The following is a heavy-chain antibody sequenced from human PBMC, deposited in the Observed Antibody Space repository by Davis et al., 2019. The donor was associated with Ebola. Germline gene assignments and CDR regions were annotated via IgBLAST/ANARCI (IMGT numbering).Heavy chain of an antibody. J-gene: IGHJ6*02. CDR1: GFTFSSYE. D-gene: IGHD6-6*01. Sequence: PGGSLRLSCAASGFTFSSYEMNWVRQAPGKGLEWVSYISSSGSTIYYADSVKGRFTISRDNAKNSLYLQMNSLRAEDTAVYYCARDVKAAVRYSSSPYYYYGMDVWGQGTTVTVSS. V-gene: IGHV3-48*03. CDR3: ARDVKAAVRYSSSPYYYYGMDV. CDR2: ISSSGSTI.